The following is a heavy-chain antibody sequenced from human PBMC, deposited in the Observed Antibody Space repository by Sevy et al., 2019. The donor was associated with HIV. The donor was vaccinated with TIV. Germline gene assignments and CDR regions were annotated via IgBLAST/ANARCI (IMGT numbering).Heavy chain of an antibody. CDR2: ISYDGSNK. CDR1: GFTFSSYA. Sequence: GGSLRLSCAASGFTFSSYAMHWVRQAPGKGLEWVAVISYDGSNKYYADSVKGRFTISRDNSKNTLYLQMNSLRAEDTAVYYCARDPRIAAAGTFDYWGQRTLVTVSS. D-gene: IGHD6-13*01. CDR3: ARDPRIAAAGTFDY. V-gene: IGHV3-30-3*01. J-gene: IGHJ4*02.